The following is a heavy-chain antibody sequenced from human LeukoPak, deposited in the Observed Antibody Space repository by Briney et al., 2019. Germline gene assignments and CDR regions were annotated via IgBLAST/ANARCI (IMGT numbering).Heavy chain of an antibody. CDR3: ARGYRYCSSTSCYNRAFDI. CDR1: GGSSSGYY. D-gene: IGHD2-2*02. J-gene: IGHJ3*02. CDR2: INHSGST. Sequence: PSETLSLTCAVYGGSSSGYYWSWIRQPPGKGLEWIGEINHSGSTNYNPSLKSRVTISVDTSKNQFSLKLSSVTAADTAVYYCARGYRYCSSTSCYNRAFDIWGQGTMVTVSS. V-gene: IGHV4-34*01.